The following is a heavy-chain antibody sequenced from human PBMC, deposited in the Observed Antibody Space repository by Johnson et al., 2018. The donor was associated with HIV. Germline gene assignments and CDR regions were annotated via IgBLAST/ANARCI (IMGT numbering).Heavy chain of an antibody. CDR2: INWNGGRT. J-gene: IGHJ3*02. D-gene: IGHD1-26*01. V-gene: IGHV3-20*04. CDR3: AREWELLGSAFDI. CDR1: GFTFDDYD. Sequence: MQLVESGGGVVRPWESLRLSCAASGFTFDDYDMKWVRQAPGKGLEWVSGINWNGGRTDYADSVKGRFTISRDNAKKSLYLQMNSLRAEDTAVYYCAREWELLGSAFDIWGQGTMVTVSS.